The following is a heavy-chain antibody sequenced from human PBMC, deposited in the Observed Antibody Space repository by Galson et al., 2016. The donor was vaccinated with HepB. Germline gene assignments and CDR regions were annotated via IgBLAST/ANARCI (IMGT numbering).Heavy chain of an antibody. CDR2: IKQDGSEK. Sequence: SLRLSCAASGFTFTTYWMTWVRQAPGKGLEWVANIKQDGSEKYHGDSVKGRFTIPRDNAKNSLYLQMNSLRAEDTAVYYCATPDEGSGRIFDYWGQGTLVTVSS. CDR3: ATPDEGSGRIFDY. D-gene: IGHD2-15*01. J-gene: IGHJ4*02. V-gene: IGHV3-7*03. CDR1: GFTFTTYW.